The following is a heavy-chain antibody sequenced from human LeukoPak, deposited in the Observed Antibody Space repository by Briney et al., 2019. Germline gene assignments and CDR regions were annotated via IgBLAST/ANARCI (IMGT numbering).Heavy chain of an antibody. J-gene: IGHJ4*02. V-gene: IGHV1-2*02. Sequence: SVKVSCKASANTLTGYYMHWVRQAPGQGLEWMGWINPKSGGTNYAQKFQGRVTMTRDTSISTAFMELSRLRSDDTAVYYCARDLSITMVRAPFYWGPGTPVTVSS. CDR1: ANTLTGYY. CDR3: ARDLSITMVRAPFY. D-gene: IGHD3-10*01. CDR2: INPKSGGT.